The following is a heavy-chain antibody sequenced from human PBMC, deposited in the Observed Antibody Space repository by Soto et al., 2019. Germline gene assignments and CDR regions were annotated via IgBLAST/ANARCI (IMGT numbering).Heavy chain of an antibody. V-gene: IGHV1-69*01. CDR3: ARDYGGNSIEI. CDR2: IIPIFGTA. D-gene: IGHD2-21*02. J-gene: IGHJ3*02. CDR1: GGTFSSYA. Sequence: QVQLVQSGAEVKKPGSSVKVSCKASGGTFSSYAISWVRQAPGQGLEWMGGIIPIFGTANYAHKFQGRVTINADESTSTACLELISLRSEDTAVYYCARDYGGNSIEIWGQGTMVTVSS.